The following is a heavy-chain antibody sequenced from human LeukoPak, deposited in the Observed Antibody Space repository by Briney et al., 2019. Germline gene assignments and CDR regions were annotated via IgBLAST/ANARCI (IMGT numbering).Heavy chain of an antibody. Sequence: GGSLRLSCAASGFTFSSYWMHWVRQAPGKGLGWVSRINSDGSSTSYADSVKGRFTISRDNAKNTLYLQMNSLRAEDTAVYYCTNGGVIVTAYFDYWGQGTLVTVSS. D-gene: IGHD3-16*02. V-gene: IGHV3-74*01. CDR1: GFTFSSYW. J-gene: IGHJ4*02. CDR3: TNGGVIVTAYFDY. CDR2: INSDGSST.